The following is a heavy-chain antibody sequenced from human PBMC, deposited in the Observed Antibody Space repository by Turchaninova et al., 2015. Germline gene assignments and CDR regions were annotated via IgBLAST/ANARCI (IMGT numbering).Heavy chain of an antibody. J-gene: IGHJ6*02. Sequence: EVQLVQSGAEVKKPGESLKISCKGSGYSFTSYWIGWVRSLPGKGLEWMGDSYLCASVPRYRRSFPGSFTASLAKSINTAYRHGSSLKASDAAMYYCARTTHYYYYGMDVWGQGTTVTVSS. D-gene: IGHD1-26*01. V-gene: IGHV5-51*03. CDR2: SYLCASVP. CDR3: ARTTHYYYYGMDV. CDR1: GYSFTSYW.